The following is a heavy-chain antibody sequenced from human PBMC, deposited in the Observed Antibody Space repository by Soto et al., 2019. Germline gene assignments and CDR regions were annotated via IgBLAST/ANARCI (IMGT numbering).Heavy chain of an antibody. V-gene: IGHV1-18*01. J-gene: IGHJ5*02. Sequence: ASVKVSCKASGYTFTNYGISWVGQAPGQGLEWMGWISAYNGNTNYAQKLQGRVTMTTDTSTSTAYMELRSLRSDDTAVYYCARDLTYYDFWSGPPQGFDPWGQGTLVTVSS. CDR1: GYTFTNYG. CDR2: ISAYNGNT. CDR3: ARDLTYYDFWSGPPQGFDP. D-gene: IGHD3-3*01.